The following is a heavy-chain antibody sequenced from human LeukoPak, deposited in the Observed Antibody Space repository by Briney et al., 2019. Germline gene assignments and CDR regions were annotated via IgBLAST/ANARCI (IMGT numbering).Heavy chain of an antibody. V-gene: IGHV1-69*13. CDR3: ARGTTSPRTYYYDSSGYYYMGDFDY. Sequence: SVKVSCKASGYTFTSYAISWVRQAPGQGLEWMGGIIPIFGTANYAQKFQGRVTITADESTSTAYMELSSLRSEDTAVYYCARGTTSPRTYYYDSSGYYYMGDFDYWGQGTLVTVSS. D-gene: IGHD3-22*01. CDR2: IIPIFGTA. CDR1: GYTFTSYA. J-gene: IGHJ4*02.